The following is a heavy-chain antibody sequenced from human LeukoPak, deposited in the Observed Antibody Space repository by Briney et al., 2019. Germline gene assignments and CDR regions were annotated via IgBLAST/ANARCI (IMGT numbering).Heavy chain of an antibody. J-gene: IGHJ4*02. CDR3: AVVAGGHEAVDY. CDR1: GGSISSYY. Sequence: SETLSLTCTVSGGSISSYYWSRIRQPLGKGLEWIGYIYYSGSTNYNPSLKSRVTISVDTSKNQFSLKLSSVTAADTAVYYCAVVAGGHEAVDYWGQGTLVTVSS. D-gene: IGHD2-15*01. V-gene: IGHV4-59*01. CDR2: IYYSGST.